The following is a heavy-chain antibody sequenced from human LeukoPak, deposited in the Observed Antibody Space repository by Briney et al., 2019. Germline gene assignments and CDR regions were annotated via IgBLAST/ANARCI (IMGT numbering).Heavy chain of an antibody. V-gene: IGHV3-30*02. Sequence: GALRLSCAASGFTFSSYGMHWVRQAPGKGLEWVAFIRYDGSNKYYADPVKGRFTISRDNSKNTLYLQMNSLRAEDTAVYYCAKDSLTGTGPFDIWGQGTMVTVSS. CDR1: GFTFSSYG. CDR3: AKDSLTGTGPFDI. J-gene: IGHJ3*02. CDR2: IRYDGSNK. D-gene: IGHD1-20*01.